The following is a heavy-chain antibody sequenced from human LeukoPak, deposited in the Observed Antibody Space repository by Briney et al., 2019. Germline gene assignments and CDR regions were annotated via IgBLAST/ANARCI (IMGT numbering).Heavy chain of an antibody. J-gene: IGHJ1*01. Sequence: GGSLRLSCAASGFTFSHYWMSWVRQAPGKGLEWVANIKQDGSEKYYVDSVKGRFTISRDNAKNSLYLQMNGMRAEDTAVYYCAADSSGYYWAFWGQDTLVTVSS. CDR3: AADSSGYYWAF. D-gene: IGHD3-22*01. CDR1: GFTFSHYW. CDR2: IKQDGSEK. V-gene: IGHV3-7*01.